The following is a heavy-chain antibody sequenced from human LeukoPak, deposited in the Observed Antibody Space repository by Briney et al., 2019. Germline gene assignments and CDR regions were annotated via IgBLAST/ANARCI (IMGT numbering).Heavy chain of an antibody. D-gene: IGHD5-18*01. CDR3: ARRRYSYGVGNWFDP. CDR1: GGSFSGYY. CDR2: INHSGST. V-gene: IGHV4-34*01. Sequence: SETLSLTCAVYGGSFSGYYWSWIRQPPGKGLEWVGEINHSGSTNYNPSLKSRVTISVDTSKNQFSLKLSSVTAADTAVYYCARRRYSYGVGNWFDPWGQGTLVTVSS. J-gene: IGHJ5*02.